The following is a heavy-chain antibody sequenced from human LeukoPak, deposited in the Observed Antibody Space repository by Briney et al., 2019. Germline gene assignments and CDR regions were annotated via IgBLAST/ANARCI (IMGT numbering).Heavy chain of an antibody. V-gene: IGHV3-23*01. CDR3: AKDPNPREYQLLYGY. J-gene: IGHJ4*02. Sequence: GGSLRLSCAASGFTFSSYAMSWVRQATGKGLEWISGISGSGGSTYHADSVKSRFTISRDNSKNTLYLQMDSLRAEDTAVYYCAKDPNPREYQLLYGYWGQGTLVTVSS. CDR1: GFTFSSYA. CDR2: ISGSGGST. D-gene: IGHD2-2*02.